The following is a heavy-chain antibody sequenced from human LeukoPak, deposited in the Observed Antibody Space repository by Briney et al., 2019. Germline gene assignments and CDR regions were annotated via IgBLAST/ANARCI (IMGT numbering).Heavy chain of an antibody. CDR2: IYYSGST. V-gene: IGHV4-59*01. J-gene: IGHJ4*02. CDR3: ARVVVWDGQHTDYFDY. CDR1: GGSISSYY. D-gene: IGHD1-26*01. Sequence: PSETLSLTCTVSGGSISSYYWSWIRQPPGKGLEWIGYIYYSGSTNYNPSLKSRVTISVDTSKNQFSLKLSSVTAADTAVYYCARVVVWDGQHTDYFDYWGQGTLVTVSS.